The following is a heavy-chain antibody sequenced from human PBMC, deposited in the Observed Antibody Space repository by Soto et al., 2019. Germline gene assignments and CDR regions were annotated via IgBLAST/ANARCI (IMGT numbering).Heavy chain of an antibody. D-gene: IGHD3-10*01. J-gene: IGHJ4*02. CDR2: IGVGSGNT. CDR3: AASSITMVRGVITHFDY. V-gene: IGHV1-58*02. CDR1: GYTFTSYG. Sequence: GASVKVSCKASGYTFTSYGISWVRQAPGQGLEWIGWIGVGSGNTNYAQKFQERVTITTDMSTSTAYMELSSLRSEDTAVYYCAASSITMVRGVITHFDYWGQGTLVTVSS.